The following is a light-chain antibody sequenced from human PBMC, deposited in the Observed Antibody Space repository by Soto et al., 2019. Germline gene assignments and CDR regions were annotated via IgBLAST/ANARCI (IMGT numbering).Light chain of an antibody. V-gene: IGKV1-39*01. CDR2: DAS. J-gene: IGKJ1*01. CDR1: QDISNY. Sequence: DIQMTQSPSSLSASVGDRVTITCQASQDISNYLNWYQQKPGKAPKLLIYDASNLETGVPSRFSGSGSGTDFTLTISSLQPEDFATYYCKQSYSTPQTFGQGTKVDNK. CDR3: KQSYSTPQT.